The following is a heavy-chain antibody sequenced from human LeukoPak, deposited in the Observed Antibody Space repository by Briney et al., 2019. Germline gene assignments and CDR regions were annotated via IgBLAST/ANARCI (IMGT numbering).Heavy chain of an antibody. J-gene: IGHJ3*02. CDR3: ARDVVSGTPGFDI. CDR1: GGSISSYY. Sequence: SETLSLTCTASGGSISSYYWSWIRQPPGKGLEWIGYTHYSGSTNYNPSLKSRVTMSVDTSKNQFSLKLSSVAAADTAVYYCARDVVSGTPGFDIWGQGTMVTVSS. V-gene: IGHV4-59*01. D-gene: IGHD1-14*01. CDR2: THYSGST.